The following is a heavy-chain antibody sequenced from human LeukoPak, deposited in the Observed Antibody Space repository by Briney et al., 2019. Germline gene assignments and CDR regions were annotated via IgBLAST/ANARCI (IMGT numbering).Heavy chain of an antibody. CDR1: GFTFSSYA. D-gene: IGHD6-19*01. CDR3: ARGITVADLFDY. V-gene: IGHV3-23*01. J-gene: IGHJ4*02. CDR2: ISGSGGST. Sequence: GGSLRLSCAASGFTFSSYAMSWVRQAPGKGLEWVSAISGSGGSTYYADSVKGRFTISRDNAKNSLYLQMNSLRAEDTALYYCARGITVADLFDYWGQGTLVTVSS.